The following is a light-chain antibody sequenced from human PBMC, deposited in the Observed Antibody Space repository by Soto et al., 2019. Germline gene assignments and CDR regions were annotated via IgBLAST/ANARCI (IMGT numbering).Light chain of an antibody. CDR1: SGSVSTSYY. V-gene: IGLV8-61*01. J-gene: IGLJ3*02. CDR2: STS. CDR3: VLYMGSGISV. Sequence: QTVVTQEPSFSVSPGGTVTLTCGLSSGSVSTSYYPSWYQQTPGQAPRTLIYSTSTRSSGVPDRFSGSILGNKAALTITWAQADDESDYYCVLYMGSGISVFGGGTQLTVL.